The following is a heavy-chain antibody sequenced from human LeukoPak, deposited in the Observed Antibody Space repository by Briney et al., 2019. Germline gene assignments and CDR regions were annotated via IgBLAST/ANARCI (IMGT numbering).Heavy chain of an antibody. V-gene: IGHV3-21*01. J-gene: IGHJ4*02. CDR3: AKASAMIVVVSKHFDY. Sequence: GGSLRLSCAASGFTFSDYSMNWVRQAPGKGVEWVSLITSSSNYIYYADSVKGRFTVSRDNAKKSLYLQMNSLTAEDTAVYYCAKASAMIVVVSKHFDYWGQGTLVTVSS. CDR1: GFTFSDYS. D-gene: IGHD3-22*01. CDR2: ITSSSNYI.